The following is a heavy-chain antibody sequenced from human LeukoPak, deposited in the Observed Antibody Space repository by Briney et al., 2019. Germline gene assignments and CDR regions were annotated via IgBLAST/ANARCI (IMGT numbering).Heavy chain of an antibody. J-gene: IGHJ4*02. CDR1: GGSISSYY. D-gene: IGHD6-19*01. V-gene: IGHV3-23*01. CDR2: ISGSGGST. Sequence: ETLSLTCTVSGGSISSYYWSWVRQAPGKGLEWVSAISGSGGSTYYADSVKGRFTISRDNSKNTLYLQMNSLRAEDTAVYYCAKDPQYSSGWYYFDYWGQGTLVTVSS. CDR3: AKDPQYSSGWYYFDY.